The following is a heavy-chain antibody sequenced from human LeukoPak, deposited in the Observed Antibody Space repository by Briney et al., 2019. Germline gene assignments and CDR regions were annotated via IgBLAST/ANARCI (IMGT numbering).Heavy chain of an antibody. CDR2: IYYSGST. D-gene: IGHD1-26*01. CDR1: GDSISSTNYY. CDR3: ARGALKWELPPIRARKSYYFDY. J-gene: IGHJ4*02. V-gene: IGHV4-39*02. Sequence: SETLSLTCTVSGDSISSTNYYWGWVRQPPGKGLEWIGSIYYSGSTYYNPSLESRVTISVDTSKNHFSLKLSSVTAADTAVYYCARGALKWELPPIRARKSYYFDYWGQGTLVAVSS.